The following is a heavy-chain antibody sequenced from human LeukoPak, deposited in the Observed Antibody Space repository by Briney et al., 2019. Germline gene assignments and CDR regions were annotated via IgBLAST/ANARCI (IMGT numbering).Heavy chain of an antibody. CDR1: GGSFSGYY. V-gene: IGHV4-34*01. CDR3: ARRSSGYYLAYYFDY. Sequence: SETLSLTCAVYGGSFSGYYWSWIRQPPGKGLEWIGEINHSGSTNYNPSLKSRVTTSVDTSKNQFSLKLSSVTAADTAVYYCARRSSGYYLAYYFDYWGQGTLVTVSS. CDR2: INHSGST. J-gene: IGHJ4*02. D-gene: IGHD3-22*01.